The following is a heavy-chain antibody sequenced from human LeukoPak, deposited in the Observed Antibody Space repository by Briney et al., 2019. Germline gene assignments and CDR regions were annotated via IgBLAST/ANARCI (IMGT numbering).Heavy chain of an antibody. V-gene: IGHV3-30*02. CDR2: IRYDGSHK. J-gene: IGHJ4*02. Sequence: PGRSLRLSCAASGFTFSSYGMHWVRQAPGKGLEWVAFIRYDGSHKFHADSVKDRFTISRDNSKNTLFLQMNSLRPEDTAVYYCAKDRGDCYDYWGQGALVTVSS. CDR3: AKDRGDCYDY. CDR1: GFTFSSYG. D-gene: IGHD2-21*01.